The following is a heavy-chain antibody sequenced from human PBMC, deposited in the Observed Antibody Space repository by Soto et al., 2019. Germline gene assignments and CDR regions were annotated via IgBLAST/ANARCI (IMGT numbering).Heavy chain of an antibody. CDR1: GYTFTSYY. V-gene: IGHV1-46*01. D-gene: IGHD3-22*01. CDR3: ARGRDSSGYYYDVDFDY. J-gene: IGHJ4*02. Sequence: ASVKVSCKTSGYTFTSYYMHWVRQEHRQGLEWMGIINPSGGSTSYAQKFQGGVTMTRDTSTSTVYMELSSLRSEDTAVYYCARGRDSSGYYYDVDFDYWGQGTLVTVSS. CDR2: INPSGGST.